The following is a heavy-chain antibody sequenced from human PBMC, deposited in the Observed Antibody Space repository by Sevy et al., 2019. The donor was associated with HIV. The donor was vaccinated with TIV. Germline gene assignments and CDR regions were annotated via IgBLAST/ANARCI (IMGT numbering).Heavy chain of an antibody. Sequence: GGSLRLSCAASGFTFSSYAMHWVRQAPGKGLEWVAVISYDGSNKYYADSVKGRFTISRDNSKNTLYLQMNSLRAEDTAGYYCARQNDAFDIWGQGTMVTVSS. V-gene: IGHV3-30*04. CDR3: ARQNDAFDI. CDR2: ISYDGSNK. CDR1: GFTFSSYA. J-gene: IGHJ3*02.